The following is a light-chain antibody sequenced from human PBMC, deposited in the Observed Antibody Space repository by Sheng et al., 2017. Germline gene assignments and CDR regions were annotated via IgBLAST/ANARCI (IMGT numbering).Light chain of an antibody. Sequence: EILLTQSPGTLSLSPGERATLSCRASLTVNTNYVAWYQKRPGQPPRLLIYGASSRASGIPDRFSGSGSGADFSLTISRLEPEDSAVYYCQQYGSSPSTFGQGTRLEIK. CDR3: QQYGSSPST. V-gene: IGKV3-20*01. J-gene: IGKJ5*01. CDR1: LTVNTNY. CDR2: GAS.